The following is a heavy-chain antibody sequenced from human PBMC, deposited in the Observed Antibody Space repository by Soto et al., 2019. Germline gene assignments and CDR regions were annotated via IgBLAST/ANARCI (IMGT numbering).Heavy chain of an antibody. Sequence: QVQLVQSGPEVKKPGSSVKVSCKASGGTFRNYPINWVRQAPGQGLEWMGSIFPLTDIPDYAQNFQARLTISADRSTSTAYMELNSLTSDDTAMYFCARGPLVVLNYLPSWGQGTLVTVSS. J-gene: IGHJ5*02. D-gene: IGHD1-7*01. CDR2: IFPLTDIP. CDR1: GGTFRNYP. CDR3: ARGPLVVLNYLPS. V-gene: IGHV1-69*02.